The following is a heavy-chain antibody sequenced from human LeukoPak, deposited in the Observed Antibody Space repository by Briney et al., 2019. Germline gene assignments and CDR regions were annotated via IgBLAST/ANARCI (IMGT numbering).Heavy chain of an antibody. V-gene: IGHV3-74*01. CDR2: IKGDGIAI. D-gene: IGHD3-10*01. Sequence: PGESLILSCAGSGFSFSSHWLHWVRQVPGKGLEWVARIKGDGIAINYADSVKGRFTISRDNAKNTVYLQTNSLRVEETAVCYCARVGSPFYWGRGTAVSV. CDR3: ARVGSPFY. CDR1: GFSFSSHW. J-gene: IGHJ4*02.